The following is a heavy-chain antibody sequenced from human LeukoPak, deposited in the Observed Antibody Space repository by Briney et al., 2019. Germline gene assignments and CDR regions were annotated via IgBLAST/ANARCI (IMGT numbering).Heavy chain of an antibody. Sequence: GGSLRLSCAASGFTFSTCGMNWVRQAPGKGLEWVSSISSSSRYIYYADSVKGRFTISRDNSKNTLYLQMNSLRAEDTAVYYCAKPYYYDSSGYYPYYFDYWGQGTLVTVSS. J-gene: IGHJ4*02. CDR3: AKPYYYDSSGYYPYYFDY. V-gene: IGHV3-21*04. D-gene: IGHD3-22*01. CDR2: ISSSSRYI. CDR1: GFTFSTCG.